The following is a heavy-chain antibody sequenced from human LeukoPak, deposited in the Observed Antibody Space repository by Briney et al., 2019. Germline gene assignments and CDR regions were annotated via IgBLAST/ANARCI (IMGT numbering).Heavy chain of an antibody. V-gene: IGHV4-59*11. Sequence: SETLSLTCAVSDDSFSSHYWTWIRQPPGKGLEWIGYISYIGSTNYNPSLKSRVTISIDTSKNQFSLKLSSVTAADTAVYYCASSYYDFWSGQNWFDPWGQGTLVTVSS. CDR2: ISYIGST. CDR3: ASSYYDFWSGQNWFDP. J-gene: IGHJ5*02. CDR1: DDSFSSHY. D-gene: IGHD3-3*01.